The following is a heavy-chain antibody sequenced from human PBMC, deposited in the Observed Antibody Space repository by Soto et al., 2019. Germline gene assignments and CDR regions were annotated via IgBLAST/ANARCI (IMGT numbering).Heavy chain of an antibody. CDR3: ARDSYGDYPDNYFDY. CDR1: GFTFSRYS. V-gene: IGHV3-48*02. Sequence: GGSLRLSCAASGFTFSRYSMSWVRQAPGKGLEWVSYISSSGTGTYYADSVTGRFTISRDNAKNSLSLQMNSLRDDDTAVYYCARDSYGDYPDNYFDYWGQ. J-gene: IGHJ4*02. CDR2: ISSSGTGT. D-gene: IGHD4-17*01.